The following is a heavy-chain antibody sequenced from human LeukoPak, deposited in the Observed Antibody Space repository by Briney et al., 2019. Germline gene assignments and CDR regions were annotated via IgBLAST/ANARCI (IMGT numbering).Heavy chain of an antibody. CDR1: GYIFTNHW. D-gene: IGHD1-26*01. V-gene: IGHV5-51*01. Sequence: GESLKISCKASGYIFTNHWIGWVRQVPGKGLEWVGVIYPGDSDTRYSPSFQGQVTISADKSISTAYPQWSSLKASDTAMYYCARLYIGSFDDWGQGTLVTVSS. CDR3: ARLYIGSFDD. CDR2: IYPGDSDT. J-gene: IGHJ4*02.